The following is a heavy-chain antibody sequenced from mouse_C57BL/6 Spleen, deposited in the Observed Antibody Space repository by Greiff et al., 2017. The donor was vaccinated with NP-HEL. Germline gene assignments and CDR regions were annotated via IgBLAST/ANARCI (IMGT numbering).Heavy chain of an antibody. V-gene: IGHV5-9*01. CDR1: GFTFSSYT. D-gene: IGHD2-4*01. Sequence: EVQRVESGGGLVKPGGSLKLSCAASGFTFSSYTMSWVRQTPEKRLEWVATISGGGGNTYYPDSVKGRFTISRDNAKNTLYLQMSSLRSEDTALYYCARHYDYDYYAMDYWGQGTSVTVSS. J-gene: IGHJ4*01. CDR3: ARHYDYDYYAMDY. CDR2: ISGGGGNT.